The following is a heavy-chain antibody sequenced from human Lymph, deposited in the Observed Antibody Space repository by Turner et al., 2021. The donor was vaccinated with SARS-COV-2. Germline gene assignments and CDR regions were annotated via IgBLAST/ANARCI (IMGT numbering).Heavy chain of an antibody. CDR2: ISYDGSNK. D-gene: IGHD3-3*01. Sequence: QVQLVESGGGVVQPGRSLRLSCAASGLTFSNYGMHWVRQAPGKGLEWVAVISYDGSNKNYAGSVKGRFTISRDNSKNTLNLQMNSLRAEDTAVYYCAKDSRFLEWLLFGEFDYWGQGTLVTVSS. V-gene: IGHV3-30*18. CDR1: GLTFSNYG. CDR3: AKDSRFLEWLLFGEFDY. J-gene: IGHJ4*02.